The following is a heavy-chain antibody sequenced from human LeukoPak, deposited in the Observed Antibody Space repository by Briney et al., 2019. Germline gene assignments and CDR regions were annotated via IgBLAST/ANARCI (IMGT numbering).Heavy chain of an antibody. D-gene: IGHD2-2*01. J-gene: IGHJ4*02. V-gene: IGHV3-74*01. CDR2: INSDGSST. CDR3: ATGGPDIVVVPAAIGGDY. Sequence: GGSLRLSCAASGFTFSSYWMHWVRQAPGKGLVWVSRINSDGSSTSYADSVKGRFTISRDNAKNTLYLQMNSLRAEDTAVYYCATGGPDIVVVPAAIGGDYWGQGTLVTVSS. CDR1: GFTFSSYW.